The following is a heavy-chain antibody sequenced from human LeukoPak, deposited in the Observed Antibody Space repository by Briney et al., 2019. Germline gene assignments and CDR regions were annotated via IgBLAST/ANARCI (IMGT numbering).Heavy chain of an antibody. Sequence: GASVKVSCKASGYTFTSYYMHWVRQAPGQGLEWMGIINPSDGSTSYAQKFQGRVTMTRDTSTSTVYMELSSLRSEDTAVYYCATLSTMVIPTADYGMDVWGQGTTVTVSS. CDR1: GYTFTSYY. CDR2: INPSDGST. CDR3: ATLSTMVIPTADYGMDV. J-gene: IGHJ6*02. D-gene: IGHD3-10*01. V-gene: IGHV1-46*01.